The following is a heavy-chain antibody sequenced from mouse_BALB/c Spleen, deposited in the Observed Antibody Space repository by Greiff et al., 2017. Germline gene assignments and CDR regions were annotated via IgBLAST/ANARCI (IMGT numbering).Heavy chain of an antibody. Sequence: DVMLVESGGGLVKPGGSLKLSCAASGFAFSSYDMSWVRQTPEKRLEWVAYISSGGGSTYYPDTVKGRFTISRDNAKNTLYLQMSSLKSEDTAMYYCARGTTVPPWFAYWGQGTLVTVSA. CDR2: ISSGGGST. J-gene: IGHJ3*01. CDR3: ARGTTVPPWFAY. V-gene: IGHV5-12-1*01. CDR1: GFAFSSYD. D-gene: IGHD1-1*01.